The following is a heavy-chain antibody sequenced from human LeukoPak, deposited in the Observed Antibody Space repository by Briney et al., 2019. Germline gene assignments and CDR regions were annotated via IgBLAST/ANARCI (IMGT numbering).Heavy chain of an antibody. D-gene: IGHD6-6*01. J-gene: IGHJ6*03. CDR3: AREGRPYYSYRDV. CDR1: GFTFSSYS. Sequence: GGSLRLSCAASGFTFSSYSMNWVRQAPGKGLEWVSYISSSSSTIYYADSVKGRFTISRDNAKNSLYLQMNSLRAEDTAVYYCAREGRPYYSYRDVWGKGTTVPVSS. V-gene: IGHV3-48*01. CDR2: ISSSSSTI.